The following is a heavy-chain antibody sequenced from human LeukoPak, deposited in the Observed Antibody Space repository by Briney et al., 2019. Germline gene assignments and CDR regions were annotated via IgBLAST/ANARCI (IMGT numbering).Heavy chain of an antibody. J-gene: IGHJ4*02. CDR2: IYTSGST. D-gene: IGHD6-19*01. Sequence: SETLSLTCAVYGGSFSGYYWSWIRQPAGKGLEWIGRIYTSGSTNYNPSLKSRVTMSVDTSKNQFSLKLTSVTAADTAVYYCARDLSHSGWYQEGYWGQGTLVTVSS. CDR1: GGSFSGYY. CDR3: ARDLSHSGWYQEGY. V-gene: IGHV4-4*07.